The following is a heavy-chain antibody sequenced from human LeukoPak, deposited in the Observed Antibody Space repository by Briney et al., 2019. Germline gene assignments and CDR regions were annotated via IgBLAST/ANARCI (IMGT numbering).Heavy chain of an antibody. CDR2: ISSSSSYI. D-gene: IGHD6-6*01. CDR1: GFTFSSYA. V-gene: IGHV3-21*01. Sequence: KPGGSLRLSCAASGFTFSSYAMHWVRQAPGKGLEWVSSISSSSSYIYYADSVKGRFTISRDNAKNSLYLQMNSLRAEDTAVYYCARVTIAARGHDAFDIWGQGTMVTVSS. J-gene: IGHJ3*02. CDR3: ARVTIAARGHDAFDI.